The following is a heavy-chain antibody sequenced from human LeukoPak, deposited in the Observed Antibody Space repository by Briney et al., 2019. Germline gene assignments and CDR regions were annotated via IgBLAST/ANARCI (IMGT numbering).Heavy chain of an antibody. Sequence: SETLSLTCTVSGGSISSYHWSWIRQPPGKGLEWIGYIYYSGSTNYNPSLKSRVTISVDTSKNQFSLKLSSVTAADTAVYYCARAGVVNRSPFDYWGQGTLVTVSS. CDR1: GGSISSYH. D-gene: IGHD3-3*01. J-gene: IGHJ4*02. CDR2: IYYSGST. CDR3: ARAGVVNRSPFDY. V-gene: IGHV4-59*01.